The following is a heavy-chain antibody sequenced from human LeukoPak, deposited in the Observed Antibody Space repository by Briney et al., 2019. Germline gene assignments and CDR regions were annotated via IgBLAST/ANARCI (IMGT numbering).Heavy chain of an antibody. CDR3: ATVSELGGYYYGMDV. J-gene: IGHJ6*02. CDR2: FDPEDGET. CDR1: GYTLTELS. Sequence: GASVKVSCKVSGYTLTELSTHWVRQAPGKGLEWMGGFDPEDGETIYAQKFQGRVTMTGDTSTDTAYMELSSLRSEDTAVYYCATVSELGGYYYGMDVWGQGTTVTVSS. D-gene: IGHD7-27*01. V-gene: IGHV1-24*01.